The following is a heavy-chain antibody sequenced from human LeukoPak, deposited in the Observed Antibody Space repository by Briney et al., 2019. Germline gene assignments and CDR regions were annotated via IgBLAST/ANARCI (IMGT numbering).Heavy chain of an antibody. D-gene: IGHD1-26*01. J-gene: IGHJ4*02. Sequence: PGGSLRLSCAASGFTVSSSYMSWVRQAPGKGLEWVSVFYSGGSTYYADSVKGRFTISRDNSKNTVYLQMNSLRAEDTAVYYCARGRDLLPTPDFDYWGQGTLVTVSS. CDR1: GFTVSSSY. CDR3: ARGRDLLPTPDFDY. CDR2: FYSGGST. V-gene: IGHV3-53*01.